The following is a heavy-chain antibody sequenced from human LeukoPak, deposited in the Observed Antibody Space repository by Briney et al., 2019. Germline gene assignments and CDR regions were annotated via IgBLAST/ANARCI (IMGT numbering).Heavy chain of an antibody. V-gene: IGHV4-39*01. D-gene: IGHD3-10*01. J-gene: IGHJ6*03. CDR2: IYYSGST. Sequence: SETLSLTCTVSGGSISSSSYYWGWIRQPPGKGLEWIGSIYYSGSTYYNPSLKSRVTISVDTSKNQFSLKLSSVTAADTAVYYCARLAVREVIIYYYYYYMDVWGKGTTVTVSS. CDR1: GGSISSSSYY. CDR3: ARLAVREVIIYYYYYYMDV.